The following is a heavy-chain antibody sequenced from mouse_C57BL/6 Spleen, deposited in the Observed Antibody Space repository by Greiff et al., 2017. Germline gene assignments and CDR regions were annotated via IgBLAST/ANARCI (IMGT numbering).Heavy chain of an antibody. V-gene: IGHV1-80*01. CDR1: GYAFSSYW. CDR2: IYPGDGDT. D-gene: IGHD1-1*01. J-gene: IGHJ4*01. CDR3: AISYYYGSSYDYAMDY. Sequence: VQLQQSGAELVKPGASVKISCKASGYAFSSYWMNWVKQRPGKGLEWIGQIYPGDGDTNYNGKFKGKATLTADKASSTAYMQLSSLTSEDSAVYFCAISYYYGSSYDYAMDYWGQGTSVTVSS.